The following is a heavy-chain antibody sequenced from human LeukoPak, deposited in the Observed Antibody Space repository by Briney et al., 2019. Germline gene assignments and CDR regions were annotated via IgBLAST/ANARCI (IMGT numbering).Heavy chain of an antibody. J-gene: IGHJ4*02. V-gene: IGHV4-4*02. CDR3: ARGEVAGTLYFDY. D-gene: IGHD6-19*01. CDR2: IYHSGST. CDR1: GGSISSSNW. Sequence: SETLSLTCAVSGGSISSSNWWSWVRQPPGKGLEWIGEIYHSGSTNYNPSLKSRVTISVDKSKNQFSLKLSSVTAADTAVYYCARGEVAGTLYFDYWGQGTLVTVSS.